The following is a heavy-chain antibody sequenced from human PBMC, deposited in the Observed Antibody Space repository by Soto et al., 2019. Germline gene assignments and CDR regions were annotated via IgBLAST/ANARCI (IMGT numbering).Heavy chain of an antibody. D-gene: IGHD4-17*01. Sequence: GGSLRLSCTTSGFTFNTYGMHWVRQAPGKGLEWVAVISYDGSNKYYADSVKGRFTISRDNSKNTLYLQMNSLRAEDTAVYYCAKEQNDYGDPDAFDIWGQGTMVTVSS. J-gene: IGHJ3*02. CDR1: GFTFNTYG. CDR2: ISYDGSNK. CDR3: AKEQNDYGDPDAFDI. V-gene: IGHV3-30*18.